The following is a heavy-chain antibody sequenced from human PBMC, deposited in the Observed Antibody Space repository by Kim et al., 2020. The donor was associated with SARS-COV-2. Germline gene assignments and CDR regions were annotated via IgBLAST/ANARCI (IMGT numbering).Heavy chain of an antibody. J-gene: IGHJ4*02. Sequence: GSTSYEQKFQGRGTMTRDTSTSTVYMELSSLRSEDTAVYYCARVGAALDYWGQGTLVTVSS. V-gene: IGHV1-46*01. CDR2: GST. D-gene: IGHD3-16*01. CDR3: ARVGAALDY.